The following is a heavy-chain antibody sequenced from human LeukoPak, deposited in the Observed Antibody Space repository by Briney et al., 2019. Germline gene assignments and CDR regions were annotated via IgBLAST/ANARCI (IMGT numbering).Heavy chain of an antibody. CDR3: AGGMGYYYDSSGYDY. CDR1: GGTFSSYA. Sequence: SVKVSCKASGGTFSSYAISWVRQAPGQGLEWMGGIIPIFGTANYAQKFQGRVTITADESTSTAYMELSSLRSEDTAVYYCAGGMGYYYDSSGYDYWGQGTLVTVSS. D-gene: IGHD3-22*01. J-gene: IGHJ4*02. V-gene: IGHV1-69*13. CDR2: IIPIFGTA.